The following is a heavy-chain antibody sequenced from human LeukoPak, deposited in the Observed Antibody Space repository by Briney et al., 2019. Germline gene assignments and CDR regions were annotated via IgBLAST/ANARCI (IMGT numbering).Heavy chain of an antibody. J-gene: IGHJ2*01. CDR1: GGSFSGYY. V-gene: IGHV4-34*01. CDR2: INHSGST. CDR3: ARGGYYYDSSGYSSYWYFDL. Sequence: PSETLSLTCAVSGGSFSGYYWSWIRQPPGKGLEWIGEINHSGSTNYNPSLKSRVTISLDTSKNQFSLKLSSVTAADTAVYYCARGGYYYDSSGYSSYWYFDLWGRGTLVTVSS. D-gene: IGHD3-22*01.